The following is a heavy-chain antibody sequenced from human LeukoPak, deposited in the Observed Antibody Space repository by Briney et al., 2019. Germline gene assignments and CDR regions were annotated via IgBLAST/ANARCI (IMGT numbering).Heavy chain of an antibody. D-gene: IGHD6-19*01. Sequence: SETLSLTCAVYGGSFSGYYRSWIRQPPGKGLEWIGEINHSGSTNYNPSLKSRVTISVDTSKNQFSLKLSSVTAADTAVYYCARGPGIAVAVDYWGQGTLVTVSS. V-gene: IGHV4-34*01. J-gene: IGHJ4*02. CDR3: ARGPGIAVAVDY. CDR1: GGSFSGYY. CDR2: INHSGST.